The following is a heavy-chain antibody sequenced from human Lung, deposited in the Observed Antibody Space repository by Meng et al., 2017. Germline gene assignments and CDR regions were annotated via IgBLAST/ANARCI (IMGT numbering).Heavy chain of an antibody. CDR2: IFHSGST. CDR3: ARFDISSSGRGDY. Sequence: QVTLQASVPGLVKPSGTLSLTCAGSGGSITSSTWWSWVRQPAGKGLEWFGEIFHSGSTNYNPPLESRVTISVDKSKNQFSLKVYSVTAADTATYYCARFDISSSGRGDYWGQGILVTVSS. J-gene: IGHJ4*02. V-gene: IGHV4-4*02. CDR1: GGSITSSTW. D-gene: IGHD1-26*01.